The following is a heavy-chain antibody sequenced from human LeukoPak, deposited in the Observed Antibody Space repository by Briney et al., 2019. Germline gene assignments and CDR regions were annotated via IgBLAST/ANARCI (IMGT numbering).Heavy chain of an antibody. CDR3: AKSRGPAATNYYYYGMDV. J-gene: IGHJ6*02. V-gene: IGHV3-23*01. Sequence: GGSLRLSCAASGFTFSSYAMSWVRQAPGKGLEWVLAISGSGGSTYYADSAKGRFTISRDNSKNTLYLQMNSLRAEDTAVYYCAKSRGPAATNYYYYGMDVWGQGTTVTVSS. CDR2: ISGSGGST. D-gene: IGHD2-2*01. CDR1: GFTFSSYA.